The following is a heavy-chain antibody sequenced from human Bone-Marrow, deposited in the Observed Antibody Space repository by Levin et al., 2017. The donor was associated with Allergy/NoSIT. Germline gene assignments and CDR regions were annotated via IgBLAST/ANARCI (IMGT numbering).Heavy chain of an antibody. Sequence: GGSLRLSCAASGFTFTSYAMSWVRHVPGKGLEWVSGIHDSGAVTYYANSVKGRFTISRDNSKNTLFLQINSLRAEDTAVYYCAKSGEEWSYFDYWGQGTLVTVSS. V-gene: IGHV3-23*01. J-gene: IGHJ4*02. CDR2: IHDSGAVT. CDR3: AKSGEEWSYFDY. CDR1: GFTFTSYA. D-gene: IGHD3-3*01.